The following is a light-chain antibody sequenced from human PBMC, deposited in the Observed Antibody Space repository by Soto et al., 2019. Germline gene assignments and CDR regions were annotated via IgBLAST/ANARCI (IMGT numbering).Light chain of an antibody. V-gene: IGKV1-5*03. CDR1: QSISSW. CDR2: KAS. CDR3: QQYNSWYT. Sequence: DIQMTQSPSTLPASVGDRVTITCRASQSISSWLAWYQQKPGKAPKLLIYKASTLESGVPSRFSGSGSGTEFTLTISSLQPDDFATYYCQQYNSWYTFGQGTKLEI. J-gene: IGKJ2*01.